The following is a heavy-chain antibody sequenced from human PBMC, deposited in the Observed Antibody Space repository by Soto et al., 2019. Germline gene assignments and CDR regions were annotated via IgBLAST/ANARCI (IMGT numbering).Heavy chain of an antibody. Sequence: XESLKISSRGSGYSFSTYRLGWVRQIPGKGLEWMGLIFPGDSETTYSPSFQGHVSISADTSISTAYLQWNSLKTSDSAIYYCARQGPGSYWGQGTQVTVSS. CDR3: ARQGPGSY. V-gene: IGHV5-51*01. D-gene: IGHD2-15*01. CDR1: GYSFSTYR. CDR2: IFPGDSET. J-gene: IGHJ4*02.